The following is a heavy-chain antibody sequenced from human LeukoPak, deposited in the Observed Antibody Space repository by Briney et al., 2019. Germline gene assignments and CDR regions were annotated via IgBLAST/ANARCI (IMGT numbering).Heavy chain of an antibody. CDR3: ARDPRAYCSSTSCYYFDY. CDR1: GFTFSDYG. Sequence: GGSLRLSCAASGFTFSDYGIPWVRQAPGKGLEWVAFIRYDGSKKYYADSVKGRFTISRDNSKNTLYLQMNSLGAEDTAVYYCARDPRAYCSSTSCYYFDYWGQGTLVTVSS. D-gene: IGHD2-2*01. CDR2: IRYDGSKK. J-gene: IGHJ4*02. V-gene: IGHV3-30*02.